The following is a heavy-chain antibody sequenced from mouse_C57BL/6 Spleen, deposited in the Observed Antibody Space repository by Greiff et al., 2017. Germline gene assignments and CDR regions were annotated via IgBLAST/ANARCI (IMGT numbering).Heavy chain of an antibody. V-gene: IGHV10-1*01. CDR2: IRSKSNNYAT. J-gene: IGHJ3*01. CDR1: GFSFNTYA. CDR3: VRPDYYGSSSCAY. Sequence: EVKLMESGGGLVQPKGSLKLSCAASGFSFNTYAMNWVRQAPGKGLEWVARIRSKSNNYATYYADSVKDRFTISRDDSESMLYLQMNNLKTEDTAMYYCVRPDYYGSSSCAYWGQGTLVTVSA. D-gene: IGHD1-1*01.